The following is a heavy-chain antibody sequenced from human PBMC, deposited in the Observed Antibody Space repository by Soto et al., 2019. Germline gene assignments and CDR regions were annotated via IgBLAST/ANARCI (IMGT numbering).Heavy chain of an antibody. D-gene: IGHD3-22*01. J-gene: IGHJ4*02. CDR2: IYYSGST. CDR3: AIHYYDSSGYYYKLDYFDY. CDR1: GGSISSSSYY. V-gene: IGHV4-39*01. Sequence: SETLSLTCTVSGGSISSSSYYWGWIRQPPGKGLEWIGSIYYSGSTYYNPSLKSRVTISVDTSKNQFSLKVSSVTAADTAVYYCAIHYYDSSGYYYKLDYFDYWGQGTLVTVSS.